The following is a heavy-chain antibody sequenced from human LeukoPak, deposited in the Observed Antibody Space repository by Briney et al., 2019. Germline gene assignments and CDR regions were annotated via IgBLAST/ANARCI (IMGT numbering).Heavy chain of an antibody. Sequence: AASVKVSCKASGGTFSSYAISWVRQAPGQGLEWMGGIIPIFGTANYAQKFQGRVMITADESTSTAYMELSSLRSEDTAVYYCARDGEYCSSTSCSWHYGMDVWGKGTTVTVSS. J-gene: IGHJ6*04. V-gene: IGHV1-69*13. CDR2: IIPIFGTA. CDR3: ARDGEYCSSTSCSWHYGMDV. CDR1: GGTFSSYA. D-gene: IGHD2-2*01.